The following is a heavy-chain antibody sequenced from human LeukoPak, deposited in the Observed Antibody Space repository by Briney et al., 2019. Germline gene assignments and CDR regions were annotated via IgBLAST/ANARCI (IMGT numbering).Heavy chain of an antibody. CDR1: GDSISSSNW. V-gene: IGHV4-4*02. J-gene: IGHJ6*02. Sequence: PSETLSLTCAVSGDSISSSNWWSWVRQPPGKGLEWIGEIYHSGSINYNPSLKSRVTISVDKSKNQFSLKLSSVTAAVPAVYYCARDCGGDCYRDYYYYGMDVWGQGTTVTVSS. CDR3: ARDCGGDCYRDYYYYGMDV. CDR2: IYHSGSI. D-gene: IGHD2-21*02.